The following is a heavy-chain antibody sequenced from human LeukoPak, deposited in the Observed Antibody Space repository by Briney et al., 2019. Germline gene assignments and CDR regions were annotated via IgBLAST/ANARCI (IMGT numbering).Heavy chain of an antibody. J-gene: IGHJ4*02. Sequence: ASVKVSCKASGYTFTNYYMHWVRQAPGQGLEWMGWINPDSGGTNYAQRFQGRVTMTRDTSISTAYMELSRLTSDDTAVYYCATGGAAASFDYWGQGTLVTVSS. CDR3: ATGGAAASFDY. CDR2: INPDSGGT. CDR1: GYTFTNYY. V-gene: IGHV1-2*02. D-gene: IGHD6-13*01.